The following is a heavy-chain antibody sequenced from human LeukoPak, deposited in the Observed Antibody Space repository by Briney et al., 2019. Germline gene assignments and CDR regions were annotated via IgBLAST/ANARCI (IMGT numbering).Heavy chain of an antibody. CDR2: IYHSGST. CDR3: ARDRKGSGYDLSFDY. D-gene: IGHD5-12*01. Sequence: PSQTLSLTCAVSGGSISSGGYSWSWIRQPPGKGLEWIGYIYHSGSTYYNPSLKSRVTISVDRSKNQFSLKLSSVTAADTAVYYCARDRKGSGYDLSFDYWGQGTLVTVSS. CDR1: GGSISSGGYS. J-gene: IGHJ4*02. V-gene: IGHV4-30-2*01.